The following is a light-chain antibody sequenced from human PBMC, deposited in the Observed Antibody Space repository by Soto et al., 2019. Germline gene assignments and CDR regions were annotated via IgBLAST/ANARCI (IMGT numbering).Light chain of an antibody. CDR2: SAS. J-gene: IGKJ1*01. V-gene: IGKV3-15*01. CDR3: LHYKDWPRWT. CDR1: QSVSSK. Sequence: EIVMTQSPATLSLSPGQRATLSCRASQSVSSKLAWYQQRPGQAPRLLIYSASTRATGIPARFSGSGSGTEFTLTISSLQSEDFAVYYCLHYKDWPRWTFGQGTKVEVK.